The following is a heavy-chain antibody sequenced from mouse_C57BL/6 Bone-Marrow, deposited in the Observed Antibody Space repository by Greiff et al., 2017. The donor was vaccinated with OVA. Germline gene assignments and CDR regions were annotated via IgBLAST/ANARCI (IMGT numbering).Heavy chain of an antibody. V-gene: IGHV1-39*01. D-gene: IGHD1-1*01. CDR3: AFYYGSSYRYFDV. CDR1: GYSFTDYN. Sequence: EVQLQQSGPELVKPGASVKISCKASGYSFTDYNMNWVKQRNGTSLEWIGVINPNYGSTSFNQKCMGKATLTVDQSSSTAYMQLNSLTSEDSAVYYCAFYYGSSYRYFDVWGTGTTVTVSS. J-gene: IGHJ1*03. CDR2: INPNYGST.